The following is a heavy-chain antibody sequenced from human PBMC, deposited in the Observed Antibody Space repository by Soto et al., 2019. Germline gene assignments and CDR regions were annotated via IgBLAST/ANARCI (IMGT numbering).Heavy chain of an antibody. J-gene: IGHJ4*02. CDR1: GASIKSYY. CDR3: AAAYDY. D-gene: IGHD2-15*01. V-gene: IGHV4-59*01. CDR2: MYYSGTT. Sequence: QVQLQESGPGLVKPSETLSLTCTVSGASIKSYYWSWMRQFPGKGLEWIGNMYYSGTTNYNPSLQSPVTLSVDTSKNQFSLKLTSVTAADTAVYYCAAAYDYWGQGTLVTVSS.